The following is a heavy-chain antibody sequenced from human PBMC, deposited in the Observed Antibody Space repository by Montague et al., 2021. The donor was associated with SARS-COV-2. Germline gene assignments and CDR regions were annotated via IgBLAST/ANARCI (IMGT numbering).Heavy chain of an antibody. CDR3: ARHYSATLPAVY. J-gene: IGHJ4*02. CDR1: GGSISSFY. D-gene: IGHD2-15*01. Sequence: SETLSLTCTVSGGSISSFYWSWFRQPPGKGLEWIGYISYSGSTNYNTSLTSRITMSVDTSKNQFFLKLNSVTAADTAVYYCARHYSATLPAVYWGQGTLVTVSS. V-gene: IGHV4-59*08. CDR2: ISYSGST.